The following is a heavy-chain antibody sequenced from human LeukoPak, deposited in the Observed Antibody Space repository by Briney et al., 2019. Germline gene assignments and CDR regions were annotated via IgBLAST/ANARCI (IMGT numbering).Heavy chain of an antibody. CDR3: ARVRPVAGTDY. CDR1: GGSIGSSSYF. Sequence: ETLSLTCTVSGGSIGSSSYFWGWIRQPPGKGLEWIATVYYNGNTYYNPSLKSRVTISIDTSKNQFSLKMGSVTAADTAVYYCARVRPVAGTDYWGRGTLVTVSS. CDR2: VYYNGNT. V-gene: IGHV4-39*07. D-gene: IGHD1-1*01. J-gene: IGHJ4*02.